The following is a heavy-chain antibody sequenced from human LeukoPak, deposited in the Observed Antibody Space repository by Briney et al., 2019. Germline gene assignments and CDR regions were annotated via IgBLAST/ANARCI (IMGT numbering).Heavy chain of an antibody. D-gene: IGHD5-12*01. Sequence: PGGSLRLSCAAPGFTFSRHWMTWVRQAPGKGLEWVANIQEDGSYIYYVDSVRGRFTISRDNTKNSLFLQMNSLRADDTAVYFCARDSTWQLDYWGQGTLVTVSS. CDR2: IQEDGSYI. CDR1: GFTFSRHW. CDR3: ARDSTWQLDY. J-gene: IGHJ4*02. V-gene: IGHV3-7*03.